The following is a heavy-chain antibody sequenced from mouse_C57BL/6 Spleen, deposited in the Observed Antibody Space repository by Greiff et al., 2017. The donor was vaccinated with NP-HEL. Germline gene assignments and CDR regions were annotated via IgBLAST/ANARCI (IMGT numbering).Heavy chain of an antibody. Sequence: QVQLKQPGAELVMPGASVKLSCKASGYTFTSYWMHWVKQRPGQGLEWIGEIDPSDSYTNYNQKFKGKSTLTVDKSSSTAYMQLSSLTSEDSAVYYCATGSSLAWFAYWGQGTLVTVSA. CDR3: ATGSSLAWFAY. CDR1: GYTFTSYW. V-gene: IGHV1-69*01. D-gene: IGHD1-1*01. CDR2: IDPSDSYT. J-gene: IGHJ3*01.